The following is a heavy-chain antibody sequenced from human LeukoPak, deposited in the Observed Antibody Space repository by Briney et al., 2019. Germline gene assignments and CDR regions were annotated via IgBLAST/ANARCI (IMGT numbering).Heavy chain of an antibody. CDR2: IIPIFGTA. J-gene: IGHJ4*02. Sequence: SVKVSCKASGGTFSSYAISWVRQAPGQGLEWMGGIIPIFGTANYAQKFQGRVTITADESTSTAYMELSSLRSEDTAVYYCARVRREDIVVVPAARVLEYYIDYWGQGTLVTVSS. CDR1: GGTFSSYA. CDR3: ARVRREDIVVVPAARVLEYYIDY. D-gene: IGHD2-2*01. V-gene: IGHV1-69*01.